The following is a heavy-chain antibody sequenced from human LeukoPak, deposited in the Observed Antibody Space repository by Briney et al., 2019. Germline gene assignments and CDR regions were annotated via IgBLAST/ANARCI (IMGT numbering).Heavy chain of an antibody. J-gene: IGHJ4*02. V-gene: IGHV3-15*07. CDR3: TTGIRGD. Sequence: GGSLRLSCSASGLTVTNAWTNWVRQAPGGGLDWVGRIASKTDGGATDYAAPVKGRFTISRDDSKNTLNLQMNSLKTEDTAVYYCTTGIRGDWGQGTLVTVSS. CDR2: IASKTDGGAT. CDR1: GLTVTNAW. D-gene: IGHD3-10*01.